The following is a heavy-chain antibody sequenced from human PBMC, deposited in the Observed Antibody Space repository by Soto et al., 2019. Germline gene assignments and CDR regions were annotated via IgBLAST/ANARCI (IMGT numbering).Heavy chain of an antibody. CDR1: GDSVSSNSAA. V-gene: IGHV6-1*01. CDR2: TYYRSKWYN. CDR3: ARSPDYVNAFDI. J-gene: IGHJ3*02. D-gene: IGHD3-10*02. Sequence: SQTLSLTCAISGDSVSSNSAAWNWIRQSPSRGLEWLGRTYYRSKWYNDYAVSVKSRITINPDTSKNPFSLQLNSVTPEDTAVYFCARSPDYVNAFDIWGQGTMVTVSS.